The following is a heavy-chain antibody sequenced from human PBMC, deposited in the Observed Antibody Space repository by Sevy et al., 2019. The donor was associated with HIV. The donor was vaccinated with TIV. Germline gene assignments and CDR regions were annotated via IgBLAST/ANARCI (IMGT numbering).Heavy chain of an antibody. D-gene: IGHD3-10*01. CDR2: ISFDGTDK. CDR1: GFTFSSYP. Sequence: GGSLRLSCAASGFTFSSYPMHWVRQAPGKGLEWVSFISFDGTDKYYADSVKGGFTITRDNSKNTLFLQMNSLRAEDTALYYCVRETTMLPRGAFDFWGQGTMVTVSS. V-gene: IGHV3-30-3*01. J-gene: IGHJ3*01. CDR3: VRETTMLPRGAFDF.